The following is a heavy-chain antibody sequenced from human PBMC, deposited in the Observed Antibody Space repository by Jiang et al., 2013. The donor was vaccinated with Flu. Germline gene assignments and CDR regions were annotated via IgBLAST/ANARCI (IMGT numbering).Heavy chain of an antibody. CDR1: GGSIGSSTYY. V-gene: IGHV4-39*01. D-gene: IGHD3-9*01. Sequence: LLKPSETLSLTCTVSGGSIGSSTYYWGWIRQPPGRGLEWIGSIFYSGRTYYNPSLKSRVTISVDTSKNQFSLKLTSLTAADTAVYYCAGQPPYYDILTGYYLFDYWGQGTPVTVSS. CDR2: IFYSGRT. CDR3: AGQPPYYDILTGYYLFDY. J-gene: IGHJ4*02.